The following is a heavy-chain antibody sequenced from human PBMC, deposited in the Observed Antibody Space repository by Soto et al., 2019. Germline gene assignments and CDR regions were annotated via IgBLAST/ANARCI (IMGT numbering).Heavy chain of an antibody. CDR2: IYYSGST. CDR1: GGSISSSSYY. D-gene: IGHD3-10*01. V-gene: IGHV4-39*01. J-gene: IGHJ4*02. CDR3: ARPSPCGSGIHYFDY. Sequence: SETLSLTCTVSGGSISSSSYYWGWIRQPPGKGLDWSGSIYYSGSTYYNLSLKSPVTISVYTSKNQFSLKLSSVTAADTSVYYCARPSPCGSGIHYFDYWGQGTLVTVSS.